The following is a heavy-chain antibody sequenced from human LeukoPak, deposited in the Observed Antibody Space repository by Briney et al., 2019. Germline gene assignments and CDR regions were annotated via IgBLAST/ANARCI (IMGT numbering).Heavy chain of an antibody. J-gene: IGHJ4*02. CDR2: IYYSGST. V-gene: IGHV4-59*12. CDR1: GGSFGTYY. CDR3: ARVLVGATTPDY. Sequence: KPSETLSLXCTVSGGSFGTYYWSWIRQPPGKGLEWIGYIYYSGSTNYNPSLKSRVTISVDTSKNQFSLKLSSVTAADTAVYYCARVLVGATTPDYWGQRTLVTVSS. D-gene: IGHD1-26*01.